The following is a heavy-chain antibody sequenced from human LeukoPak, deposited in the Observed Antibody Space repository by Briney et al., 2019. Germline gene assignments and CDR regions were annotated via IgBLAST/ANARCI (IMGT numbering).Heavy chain of an antibody. D-gene: IGHD2-2*01. CDR3: ARRYCSSTSCYQYYYYMDV. V-gene: IGHV1-18*01. Sequence: GASVKVSCKASGYTFTSYGISWVRQAPGQGLEWMGWISAYNGNTNYAQKLQGRVTMTTDTSTSTAYMELRSLRSDDTAVYYCARRYCSSTSCYQYYYYMDVWGKGTTVTVSS. CDR1: GYTFTSYG. CDR2: ISAYNGNT. J-gene: IGHJ6*03.